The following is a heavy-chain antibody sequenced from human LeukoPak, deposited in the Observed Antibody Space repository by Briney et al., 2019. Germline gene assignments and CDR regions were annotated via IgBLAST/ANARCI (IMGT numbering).Heavy chain of an antibody. CDR2: ITNDGGGT. J-gene: IGHJ3*02. D-gene: IGHD3-10*01. CDR3: ARNGVSYGLDI. V-gene: IGHV3-64*01. Sequence: GGSLRLSCAASGFTFSSYDMHWVGQAAGKGMESVSAITNDGGGTYYANSVKGRFTISRDNYKNTLYLQMGSLRAEDMAVYYCARNGVSYGLDIWGQGTMVTVSS. CDR1: GFTFSSYD.